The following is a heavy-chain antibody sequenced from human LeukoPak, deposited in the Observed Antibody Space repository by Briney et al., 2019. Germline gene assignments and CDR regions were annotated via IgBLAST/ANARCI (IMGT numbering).Heavy chain of an antibody. CDR1: GFTFSSYS. CDR3: ARDQLEVATITEGDAFDI. CDR2: ISSSSSYI. Sequence: GGSLRLSCAASGFTFSSYSMNWVRQAPGKGLEWVSSISSSSSYIYYADSVKGRFTISRDNAKNSLYLQMNSLRAEDTAVYYCARDQLEVATITEGDAFDIWGQGTMVTVSS. V-gene: IGHV3-21*01. J-gene: IGHJ3*02. D-gene: IGHD5-12*01.